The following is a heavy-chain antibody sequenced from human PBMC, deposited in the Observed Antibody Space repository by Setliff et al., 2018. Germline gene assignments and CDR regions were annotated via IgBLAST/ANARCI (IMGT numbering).Heavy chain of an antibody. Sequence: LSLTCTVSGGSVSSTSHYWGWIRQPPGKGMEWIGSVHYRGYTYYNPSLQSRVTISVDMSKNQFSMKLTSVTAADTAVYYCARVDFTMIQGVLGLWGQGTRVTVS. CDR3: ARVDFTMIQGVLGL. D-gene: IGHD3-10*01. CDR2: VHYRGYT. J-gene: IGHJ1*01. CDR1: GGSVSSTSHY. V-gene: IGHV4-39*07.